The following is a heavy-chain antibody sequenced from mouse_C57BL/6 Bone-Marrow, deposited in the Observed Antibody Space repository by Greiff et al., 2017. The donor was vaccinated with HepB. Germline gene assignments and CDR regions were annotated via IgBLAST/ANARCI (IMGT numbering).Heavy chain of an antibody. V-gene: IGHV1-18*01. Sequence: VQLQQSGPELVKPGASVKIPCKASGYTFTDYNMDWVKQSHGKSLEWIGDINPNNGGTNDNQKLKGKATFTVDKSSSTAYMELRSLTSEDTAVYYCARGGDMDYAFAYWGQGPLVTVSA. CDR2: INPNNGGT. CDR3: ARGGDMDYAFAY. D-gene: IGHD2-4*01. J-gene: IGHJ3*01. CDR1: GYTFTDYN.